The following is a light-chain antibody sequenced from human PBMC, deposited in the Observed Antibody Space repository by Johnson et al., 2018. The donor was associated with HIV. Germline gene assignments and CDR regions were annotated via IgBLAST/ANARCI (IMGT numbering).Light chain of an antibody. CDR1: SSNIGNNY. CDR2: ENN. CDR3: GTWDSSLGAWIV. Sequence: QSVLTQPPSVSAAPGQKVTISCSGSSSNIGNNYVSWYQQIPGTAPKLLIYENNKRPSGIPDRFAASKFGTSATLGITGLQTGDEADYYCGTWDSSLGAWIVFGTVTKVTVL. V-gene: IGLV1-51*02. J-gene: IGLJ1*01.